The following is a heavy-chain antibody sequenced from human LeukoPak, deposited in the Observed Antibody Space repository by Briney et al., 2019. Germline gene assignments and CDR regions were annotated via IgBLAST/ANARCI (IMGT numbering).Heavy chain of an antibody. Sequence: SETLSLTCAVYGGSRGDFYWAWIRQSPGKGLEWIGDANQSGSSYYNPSVKSRVIITLDTSKTEFSLRLTSVTAADSAVYYCARLQTYSGYEDFDHWGQGTLVTVSS. CDR1: GGSRGDFY. D-gene: IGHD5-12*01. V-gene: IGHV4-34*01. CDR2: ANQSGSS. J-gene: IGHJ4*02. CDR3: ARLQTYSGYEDFDH.